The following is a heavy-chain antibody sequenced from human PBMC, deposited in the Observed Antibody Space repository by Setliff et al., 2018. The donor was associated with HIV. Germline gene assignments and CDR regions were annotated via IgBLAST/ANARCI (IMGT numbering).Heavy chain of an antibody. Sequence: HPGGSLRLSCAASGFTFSSFWMSWVRQAPGKGLEWVANINQVESEKYYVDSVKGRFTISRDNAQNSLYLQLNSLRAEDTGVYHCARHPYGVFDYWGQGTLVTVSS. J-gene: IGHJ4*02. CDR3: ARHPYGVFDY. CDR2: INQVESEK. V-gene: IGHV3-7*01. D-gene: IGHD3-3*01. CDR1: GFTFSSFW.